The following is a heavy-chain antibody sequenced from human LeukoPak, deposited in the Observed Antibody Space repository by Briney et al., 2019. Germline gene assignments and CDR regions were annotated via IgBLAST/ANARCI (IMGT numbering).Heavy chain of an antibody. Sequence: GGSLRLSCAASGFTFSSNWMHWVRQAPGKGLVWVSRINEDGSTTNYADSVKGRSTIFRDNAKNTLYLQMNSLRAEDTAVYYCTNYSRWGQGTLVTVSS. CDR3: TNYSR. J-gene: IGHJ4*02. V-gene: IGHV3-74*01. CDR2: INEDGSTT. D-gene: IGHD6-13*01. CDR1: GFTFSSNW.